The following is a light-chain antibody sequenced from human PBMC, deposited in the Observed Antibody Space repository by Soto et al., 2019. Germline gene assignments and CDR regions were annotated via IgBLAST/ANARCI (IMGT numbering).Light chain of an antibody. Sequence: EIVLTQSPATLSLSPGDRATLSCRASERISRYLAWYQQKPGQAPRLLIYGASTRATGIPARFSGSGSGTEFTLTISSLQSEDFAVYYCQQYNNWPPITFGQGTRLEIK. CDR2: GAS. V-gene: IGKV3-15*01. CDR3: QQYNNWPPIT. CDR1: ERISRY. J-gene: IGKJ5*01.